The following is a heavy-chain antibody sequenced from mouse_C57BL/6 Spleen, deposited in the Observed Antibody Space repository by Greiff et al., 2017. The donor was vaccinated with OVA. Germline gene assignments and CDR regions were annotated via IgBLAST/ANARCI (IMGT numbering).Heavy chain of an antibody. CDR1: GFTFSDYG. CDR3: ARSTGRDFDV. V-gene: IGHV5-17*01. Sequence: EVQLQESGGGLVKPGGSLKLSCAASGFTFSDYGMHWVRQAPEKGLEWVAYISSGSSTIYYADTVKGRFTISRDNAKNTLFLQMTSLRSEDTAMYYCARSTGRDFDVWGTGTTVTVSS. CDR2: ISSGSSTI. D-gene: IGHD4-1*01. J-gene: IGHJ1*03.